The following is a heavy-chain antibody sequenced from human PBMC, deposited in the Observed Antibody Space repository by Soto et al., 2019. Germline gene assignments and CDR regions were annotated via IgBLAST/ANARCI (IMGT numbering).Heavy chain of an antibody. V-gene: IGHV3-11*01. CDR3: ARDSGPYDYVWGSHGGMDV. CDR2: ISSSGSTI. Sequence: GSLRLSCAASGFTFSDYYMSWIRQAPGKGLEWVSYISSSGSTIYYADSVKGRFTISGDNAKNSLYLQMNSLRAEDTAVYYCARDSGPYDYVWGSHGGMDVWGQGTTVTVSS. D-gene: IGHD3-16*01. J-gene: IGHJ6*02. CDR1: GFTFSDYY.